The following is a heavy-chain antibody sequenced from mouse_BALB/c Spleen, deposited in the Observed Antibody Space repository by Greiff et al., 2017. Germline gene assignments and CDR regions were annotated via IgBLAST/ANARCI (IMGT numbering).Heavy chain of an antibody. CDR3: ARSTYRYEGPFDY. D-gene: IGHD2-14*01. J-gene: IGHJ2*01. V-gene: IGHV5-17*02. CDR1: GFTFSSFG. Sequence: EVQVVESGGGLVQPGGSRKLSCAASGFTFSSFGMHWVRQAPEKGLEWVAYISSGSSTIYYADTVKGRFTISRDNPKNTLFLQMTSLRSEDTAMYYCARSTYRYEGPFDYWGQGTTLTVSS. CDR2: ISSGSSTI.